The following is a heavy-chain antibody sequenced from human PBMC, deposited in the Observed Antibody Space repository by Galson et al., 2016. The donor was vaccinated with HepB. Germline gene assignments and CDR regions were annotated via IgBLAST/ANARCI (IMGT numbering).Heavy chain of an antibody. Sequence: QSGAEVKKPGESLKISCKGSGYSFTDYWIAWVRQMPGKGLEWMGIIYPGDSDTRYSPSFQGQVTIPADKSITTAYLQWSSLKASDTAIYYCARSKIAATGTDYWGQGTLVTVSS. J-gene: IGHJ4*02. CDR2: IYPGDSDT. D-gene: IGHD6-13*01. V-gene: IGHV5-51*01. CDR1: GYSFTDYW. CDR3: ARSKIAATGTDY.